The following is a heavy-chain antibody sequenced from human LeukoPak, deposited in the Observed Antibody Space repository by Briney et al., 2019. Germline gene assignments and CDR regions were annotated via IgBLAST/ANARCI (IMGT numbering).Heavy chain of an antibody. D-gene: IGHD1-26*01. Sequence: PGRSLRLSCAASGFTFSSYGMHWVRQAPGKGLEWVAVISYDGSNKYYADSVKGRFTISRDNSKNTLYLQMNSLRAEDTAVYYCARVWYSGSYPVDYWGQGTLVTVSS. CDR1: GFTFSSYG. J-gene: IGHJ4*02. CDR3: ARVWYSGSYPVDY. CDR2: ISYDGSNK. V-gene: IGHV3-30*03.